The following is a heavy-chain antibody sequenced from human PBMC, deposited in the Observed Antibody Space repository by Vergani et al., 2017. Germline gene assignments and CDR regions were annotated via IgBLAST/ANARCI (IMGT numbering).Heavy chain of an antibody. V-gene: IGHV1-2*02. CDR1: GYTFTGYY. CDR2: INPNSGGT. J-gene: IGHJ3*02. CDR3: ATTGGIVGATRAFDI. Sequence: QVQLVQSGAEVKKPGASVKVSCKASGYTFTGYYMHWVRQAPGQGLEWMGWINPNSGGTNYAQKFQGRVTMTRDTSISTAYMELSSLRSEDTAVYYCATTGGIVGATRAFDIWGQGTMVTVSS. D-gene: IGHD1-26*01.